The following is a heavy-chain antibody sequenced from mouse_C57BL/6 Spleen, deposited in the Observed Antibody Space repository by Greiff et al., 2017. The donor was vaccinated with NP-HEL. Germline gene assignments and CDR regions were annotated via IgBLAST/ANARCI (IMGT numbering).Heavy chain of an antibody. CDR1: GYTFTSYW. D-gene: IGHD1-1*01. Sequence: QVQLQQPGAELVKPGASVKLSCKASGYTFTSYWMHWVKQRPGQGLEWIGMIHPNSGSTNYNEKFKSKATLTVDKSSSTAYMQLSSLTSEDSAVYYGARGYYGSRYWYFDVWGTGTTVTVSS. CDR2: IHPNSGST. CDR3: ARGYYGSRYWYFDV. V-gene: IGHV1-64*01. J-gene: IGHJ1*03.